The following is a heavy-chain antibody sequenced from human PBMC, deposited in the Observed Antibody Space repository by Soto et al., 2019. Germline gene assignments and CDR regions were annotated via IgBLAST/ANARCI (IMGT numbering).Heavy chain of an antibody. CDR1: GGSISSGGYY. Sequence: QVKLQESGPGLVKPSQTLSLTCTVSGGSISSGGYYWSWIRQHPGKGLEWIGYIYYSGSTYYNPSLKSRVTISVDTSKNQFSLKLSSVTAADTAVYYCARESDYYDSSGYQSCDWGQGTLVTVCS. D-gene: IGHD3-22*01. J-gene: IGHJ4*02. V-gene: IGHV4-31*03. CDR3: ARESDYYDSSGYQSCD. CDR2: IYYSGST.